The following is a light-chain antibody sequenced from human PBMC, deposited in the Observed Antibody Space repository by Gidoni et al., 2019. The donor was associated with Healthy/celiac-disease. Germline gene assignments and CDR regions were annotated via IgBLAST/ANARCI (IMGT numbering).Light chain of an antibody. CDR1: QSVSSY. Sequence: EILLPQSPATLSLSPGERATLSCSASQSVSSYLAWYQQKPGQAPRLLIYDASNRATGIPARFSGSGSGTDFTLNISSLEPEDFAVYYCQQRSNWPSRYTFGQGTKLEIK. V-gene: IGKV3-11*01. CDR2: DAS. CDR3: QQRSNWPSRYT. J-gene: IGKJ2*01.